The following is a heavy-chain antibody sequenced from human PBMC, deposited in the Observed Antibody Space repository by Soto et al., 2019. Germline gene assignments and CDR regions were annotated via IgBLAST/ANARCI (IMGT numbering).Heavy chain of an antibody. J-gene: IGHJ4*02. CDR1: GGSISSGGYS. CDR2: IYHSGST. Sequence: SETLSLTCAVSGGSISSGGYSWSWIRQPPGKGLEWIGYIYHSGSTYYNPSLKSRVTISVDRSKNQFSLNLSSVTAADTAVYYCARENNVLPGGYFDYWGQGTLVTVSS. CDR3: ARENNVLPGGYFDY. D-gene: IGHD3-10*01. V-gene: IGHV4-30-2*01.